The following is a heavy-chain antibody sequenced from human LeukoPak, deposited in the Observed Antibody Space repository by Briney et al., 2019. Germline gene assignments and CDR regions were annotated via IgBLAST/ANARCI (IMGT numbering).Heavy chain of an antibody. V-gene: IGHV3-53*01. CDR3: ARDTYYYGSGPTRAS. D-gene: IGHD3-10*01. CDR1: GFTVSSNY. CDR2: IYSGGST. Sequence: GGSLRLSCAASGFTVSSNYMSWVRQAPGKGLEWVSVIYSGGSTYYADSAKGRFTISRDNSKNTLYLQMNSLRAEDTAVYYCARDTYYYGSGPTRASWGQGTLVTVSS. J-gene: IGHJ4*02.